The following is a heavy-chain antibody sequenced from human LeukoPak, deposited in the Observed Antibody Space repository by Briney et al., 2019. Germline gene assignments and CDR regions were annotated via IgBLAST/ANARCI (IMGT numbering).Heavy chain of an antibody. V-gene: IGHV7-4-1*02. CDR3: ARVGGQWLVPPFDY. Sequence: ASVKVSCKASGYTFTSHAMNWVRQAPGQGLEWMGWINTNAGNPTYAQGFTGRFVFSLDTSVSTAYLQISSLKAEDTAVYYCARVGGQWLVPPFDYWGQGTLVTVSS. D-gene: IGHD6-19*01. CDR2: INTNAGNP. J-gene: IGHJ4*02. CDR1: GYTFTSHA.